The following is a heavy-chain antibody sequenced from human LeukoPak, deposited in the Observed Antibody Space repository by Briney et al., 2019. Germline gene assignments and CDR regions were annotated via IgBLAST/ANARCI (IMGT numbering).Heavy chain of an antibody. CDR1: GYTLTELS. Sequence: ASVKVSCKVSGYTLTELSMHWVRQAPGKGLEWMGGFDPEDGETIYAQKFQGRVTMTEDTSTDTAYMELSSLRSEDTAVYYCATTDSSGYYSLRGAFDIWGQGTMVTVSS. V-gene: IGHV1-24*01. CDR3: ATTDSSGYYSLRGAFDI. D-gene: IGHD3-22*01. J-gene: IGHJ3*02. CDR2: FDPEDGET.